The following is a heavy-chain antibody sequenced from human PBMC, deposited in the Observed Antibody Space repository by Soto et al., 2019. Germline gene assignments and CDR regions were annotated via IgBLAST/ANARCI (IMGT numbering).Heavy chain of an antibody. D-gene: IGHD6-19*01. V-gene: IGHV1-3*01. Sequence: QVPLVQSGAEVKKPGASVKVSCKASGYTFSTYAVHWVRQAPGQRLEWMGWINAGNGDASSSQKLQGRVTITRDTSAGTAYMELSSLTSEDTAAYYCARGVSSGWFHYYGMDVWGQGTTVTVSS. CDR2: INAGNGDA. CDR1: GYTFSTYA. J-gene: IGHJ6*02. CDR3: ARGVSSGWFHYYGMDV.